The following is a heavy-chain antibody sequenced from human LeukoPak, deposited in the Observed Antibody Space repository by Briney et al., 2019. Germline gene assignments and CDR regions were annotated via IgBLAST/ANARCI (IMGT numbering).Heavy chain of an antibody. CDR3: AREGSATARPFVSNDY. CDR2: IHTSGNT. V-gene: IGHV4-4*07. D-gene: IGHD6-6*01. Sequence: PSETLSLTCTVSGGSISSYYWSWIRQPAGKGLEWIGRIHTSGNTDYNPSLKSRVTMSVGTSKNQFSLKVRSVTAADTAVYYCAREGSATARPFVSNDYWGQGTLVTVSS. J-gene: IGHJ4*02. CDR1: GGSISSYY.